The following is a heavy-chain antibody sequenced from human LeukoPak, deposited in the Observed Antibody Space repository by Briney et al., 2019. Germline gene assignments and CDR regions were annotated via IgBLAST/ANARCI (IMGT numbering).Heavy chain of an antibody. D-gene: IGHD6-25*01. CDR2: IWYDGSNE. V-gene: IGHV3-33*01. Sequence: GGSLRLSCAASGFTFSVYGMRWVRQAPGKGLEWVAVIWYDGSNEYYADSVKGRVTISSDNSKHALYTQMNRLRAGGPGEYYGSRDASTKAALDYWGQGTLVTVPS. J-gene: IGHJ4*02. CDR3: SRDASTKAALDY. CDR1: GFTFSVYG.